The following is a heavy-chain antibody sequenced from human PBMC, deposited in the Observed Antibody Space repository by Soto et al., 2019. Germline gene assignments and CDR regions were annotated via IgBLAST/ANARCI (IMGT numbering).Heavy chain of an antibody. J-gene: IGHJ6*02. CDR2: MNPNSGNT. V-gene: IGHV1-8*01. CDR1: GYTFTSYD. D-gene: IGHD3-16*01. CDR3: ARGLCDYVWGSFLGYYYGMDV. Sequence: QVQLVQSGAEVKKPGASVKVSCKASGYTFTSYDINWVRQATGQGLEWMGWMNPNSGNTGYAQKFQGRVTMTRNTSISTAYMELSGLRSEDTAVYYCARGLCDYVWGSFLGYYYGMDVWGQGTTVTVSS.